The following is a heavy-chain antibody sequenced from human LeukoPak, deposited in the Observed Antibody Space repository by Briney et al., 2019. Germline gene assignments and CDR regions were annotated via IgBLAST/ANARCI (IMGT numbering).Heavy chain of an antibody. CDR1: GGSISSSGYY. V-gene: IGHV4-39*02. CDR3: ARLGYCSSASCGPLDY. J-gene: IGHJ4*02. D-gene: IGHD2-2*01. Sequence: KTSETLSLTCTVSGGSISSSGYYWGWIRQPPGKGLEWIGNIYYSGSTYYNPSLKSRVTISVDTSKNHFSLKLNSVTAADTALYYCARLGYCSSASCGPLDYWGQGTLVTVSS. CDR2: IYYSGST.